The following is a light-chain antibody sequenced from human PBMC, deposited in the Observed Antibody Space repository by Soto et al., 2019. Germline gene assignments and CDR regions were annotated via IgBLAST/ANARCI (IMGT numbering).Light chain of an antibody. CDR3: QSYGNSHVV. CDR2: GNS. J-gene: IGLJ2*01. Sequence: QAVVTQPPSVSGAPGQRVTISCTGSSSNIGAGYDVHWYQQLPGTAPKLLIYGNSNRPSGAPDRFSGSKSGTSAALAITGLQAEDEAYYYCQSYGNSHVVFGGGTKLTVL. V-gene: IGLV1-40*01. CDR1: SSNIGAGYD.